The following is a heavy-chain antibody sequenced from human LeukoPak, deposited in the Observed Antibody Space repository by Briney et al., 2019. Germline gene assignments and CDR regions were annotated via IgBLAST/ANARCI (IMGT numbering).Heavy chain of an antibody. D-gene: IGHD6-13*01. CDR3: AGGQQLVVGSCDY. Sequence: PSETLSLTCIVSGGSISSGSFYWGWIRQPRGKGLEWIGSIYYSGTTFYNPSLKSRVAISVDTSKNQFSLKLSSVTAADTAVYYCAGGQQLVVGSCDYWGQGTLVTVSS. V-gene: IGHV4-39*01. J-gene: IGHJ4*02. CDR2: IYYSGTT. CDR1: GGSISSGSFY.